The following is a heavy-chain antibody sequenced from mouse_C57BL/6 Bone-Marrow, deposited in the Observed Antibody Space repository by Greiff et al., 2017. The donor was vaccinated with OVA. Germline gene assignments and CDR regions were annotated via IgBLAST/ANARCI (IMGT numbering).Heavy chain of an antibody. V-gene: IGHV1-62-2*01. D-gene: IGHD1-1*01. CDR1: GYTFTQYT. CDR3: ARRGPYYYGSSYYFDY. Sequence: VQLQQSGAELVKPGASVKLSCKASGYTFTQYTIHWVKQRSGQGLEWIGWFYPGSGSIKYNEKFKDKATLTADKSSSTVYMERSRLTSEDSAVYFCARRGPYYYGSSYYFDYWGQGTTLTVSS. J-gene: IGHJ2*01. CDR2: FYPGSGSI.